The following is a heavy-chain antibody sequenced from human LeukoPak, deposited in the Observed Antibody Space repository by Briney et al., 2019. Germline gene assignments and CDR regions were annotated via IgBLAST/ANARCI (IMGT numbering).Heavy chain of an antibody. CDR2: IEQDGSER. J-gene: IGHJ3*02. V-gene: IGHV3-7*01. CDR3: ARDRYSGTYLGASDI. D-gene: IGHD1-26*01. Sequence: GGSLRLSCAASGFTFSNFWMSWVRQAPGKGLEWVANIEQDGSERYFVDPVKGRFTISRDNAKNSLYLQMSSLRAEDTAVYYCARDRYSGTYLGASDIWGQGTMVTVSS. CDR1: GFTFSNFW.